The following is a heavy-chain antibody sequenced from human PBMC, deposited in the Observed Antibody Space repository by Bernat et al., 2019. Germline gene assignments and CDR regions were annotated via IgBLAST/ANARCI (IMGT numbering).Heavy chain of an antibody. Sequence: QVQLVQSGAEVKKPGASVKVSCKASGYTFTGYYMHWVRQAPGQGLEWMGWINPNSGGTNYAQKFQGWVTMTRDTSISTAYMELSRLRSDDTAVYYCARGGDIVVVPAYIPLGPWGQGTLVTVSS. CDR1: GYTFTGYY. CDR2: INPNSGGT. V-gene: IGHV1-2*04. D-gene: IGHD2-2*01. CDR3: ARGGDIVVVPAYIPLGP. J-gene: IGHJ5*02.